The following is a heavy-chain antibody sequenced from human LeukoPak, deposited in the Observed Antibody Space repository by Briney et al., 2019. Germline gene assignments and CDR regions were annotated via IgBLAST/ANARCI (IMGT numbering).Heavy chain of an antibody. Sequence: GGSLRLSCAASGFSISTYWIHWVRQAPGKGLVWVSRINPDGSTTYYADSVKGRITISRDNAKNTLYLQMNSLRAEDTAVYYCAELGITMIGGVWGKGTTVTISS. J-gene: IGHJ6*04. D-gene: IGHD3-10*02. CDR1: GFSISTYW. CDR2: INPDGSTT. V-gene: IGHV3-74*01. CDR3: AELGITMIGGV.